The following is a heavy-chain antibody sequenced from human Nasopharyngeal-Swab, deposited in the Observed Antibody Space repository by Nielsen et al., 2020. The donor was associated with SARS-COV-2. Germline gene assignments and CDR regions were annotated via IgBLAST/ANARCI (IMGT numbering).Heavy chain of an antibody. D-gene: IGHD5-24*01. CDR2: VYPGNSEV. Sequence: GESLKISCMASGYSFVNHWIGWVRQKSGKGLEWMGMVYPGNSEVAYSPSFQGQVTISADKSISTAYLQWSSLRASDTAMYFCARRAARDGYNYEVDPWGQGTLVTVSS. CDR3: ARRAARDGYNYEVDP. J-gene: IGHJ5*02. V-gene: IGHV5-51*01. CDR1: GYSFVNHW.